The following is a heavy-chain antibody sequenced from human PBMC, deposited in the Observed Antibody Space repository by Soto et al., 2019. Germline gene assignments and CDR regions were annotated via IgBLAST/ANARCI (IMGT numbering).Heavy chain of an antibody. D-gene: IGHD3-10*01. CDR2: IDNNGGT. J-gene: IGHJ6*02. Sequence: QVQLQESGPGLVKPSETLSLTCTVSGDSVSSYKWSWIRQTPGKGLEWIGYIDNNGGTSYNPSLRSRVTMSVDTSTKQFSLWLNSVTAADPAVYYGVRQGFGALHGLVDVWGQGTTVTVSS. CDR1: GDSVSSYK. V-gene: IGHV4-59*08. CDR3: VRQGFGALHGLVDV.